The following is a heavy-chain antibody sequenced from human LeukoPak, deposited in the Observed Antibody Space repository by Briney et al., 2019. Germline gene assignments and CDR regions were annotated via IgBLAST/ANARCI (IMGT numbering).Heavy chain of an antibody. J-gene: IGHJ4*02. D-gene: IGHD2-21*02. Sequence: GGSLRLSCAASGFTFTTYAMTWVRQASGKGLEWVSTISGSGVSTYYADSVKGRFTISRENSKNTLYLQMNSLRAEDTAVYYCAKDGGAYCGGDCYSEFDYWGQGTLVTVSS. V-gene: IGHV3-23*01. CDR3: AKDGGAYCGGDCYSEFDY. CDR2: ISGSGVST. CDR1: GFTFTTYA.